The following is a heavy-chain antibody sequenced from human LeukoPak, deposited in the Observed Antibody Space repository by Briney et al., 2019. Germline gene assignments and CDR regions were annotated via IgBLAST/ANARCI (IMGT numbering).Heavy chain of an antibody. CDR1: GGTFSSYA. CDR3: ARDVSSSWSWGDNWFDP. Sequence: ASVKVSCKASGGTFSSYAISWVRQAPGQGLEWMGGITPIFGTANYAQKFQGRVTITTDESTSTAYMELSSLRSEDTAVYYCARDVSSSWSWGDNWFDPWGQGTLVTVSS. D-gene: IGHD6-13*01. J-gene: IGHJ5*02. V-gene: IGHV1-69*05. CDR2: ITPIFGTA.